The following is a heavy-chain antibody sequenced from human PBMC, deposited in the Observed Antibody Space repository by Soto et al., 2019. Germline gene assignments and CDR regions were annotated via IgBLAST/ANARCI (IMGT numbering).Heavy chain of an antibody. D-gene: IGHD2-15*01. CDR3: ARAKLKGYCSGGSCRAYFDY. CDR2: INHSGST. CDR1: GGSFSGYY. Sequence: PSETLSLTCAVYGGSFSGYYWSWIRQPPGKWLEWIGEINHSGSTNYNPSLKSRVTISVDTSKNQFSLKLSSVTAADTAVYYCARAKLKGYCSGGSCRAYFDYWGQGTLVTVSS. V-gene: IGHV4-34*01. J-gene: IGHJ4*02.